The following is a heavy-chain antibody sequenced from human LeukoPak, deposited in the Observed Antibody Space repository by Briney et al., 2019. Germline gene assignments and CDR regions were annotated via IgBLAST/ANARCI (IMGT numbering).Heavy chain of an antibody. J-gene: IGHJ6*03. D-gene: IGHD3-10*01. Sequence: GGSLRLSCAAAGFTVSSNYMTWVRQAPGKGLEGVSFIYTNAITYYADTVKGRCTISRDNSKNTLYLQMNSLRADDKAVYYCASSLRVRGAPDYMDVWGKGPTVTIS. CDR1: GFTVSSNY. V-gene: IGHV3-53*01. CDR2: IYTNAIT. CDR3: ASSLRVRGAPDYMDV.